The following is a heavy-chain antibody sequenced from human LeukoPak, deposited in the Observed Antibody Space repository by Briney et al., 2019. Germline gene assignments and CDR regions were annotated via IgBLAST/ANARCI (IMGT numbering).Heavy chain of an antibody. J-gene: IGHJ4*02. CDR1: GFTFSGFE. CDR3: AIYAGEPGDY. CDR2: ISTSGSTI. V-gene: IGHV3-48*03. Sequence: GGSLRLSCAASGFTSGFTFSGFEMNWVRQAPGKGLEWVSYISTSGSTIYYADSVKGRFNISRDNAKNSLFLQMNSLRAEDTAIYYCAIYAGEPGDYWGQGTLVTVSS. D-gene: IGHD3-16*01.